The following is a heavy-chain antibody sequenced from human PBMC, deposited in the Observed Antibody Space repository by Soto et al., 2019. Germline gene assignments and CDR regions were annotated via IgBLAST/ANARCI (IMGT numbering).Heavy chain of an antibody. D-gene: IGHD3-3*01. V-gene: IGHV3-23*01. CDR2: IIGSGGST. CDR1: GFTFSSYA. J-gene: IGHJ4*02. CDR3: ANIEYDFWSGLGFDY. Sequence: GGSLRLSCAASGFTFSSYAMSWVRQAPGKGLEWVSAIIGSGGSTYYADSVKGRFTISRDNSKNTLYLQMNSLRAEDTSVYYCANIEYDFWSGLGFDYWGQGTLVTVSS.